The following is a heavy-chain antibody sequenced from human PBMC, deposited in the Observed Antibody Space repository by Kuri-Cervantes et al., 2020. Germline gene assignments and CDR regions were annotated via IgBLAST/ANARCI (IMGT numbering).Heavy chain of an antibody. V-gene: IGHV3-49*04. Sequence: LSLTCAASGFTFSSYAMHWVRQAPGKGPEWVGFIRSVGTTEYAASVKGRFTISRDDSKSIAYLQMNSLKIEDTAVYYCTSRKFGMVIKDFDYWGLGTRVTVSS. CDR2: IRSVGTT. CDR1: GFTFSSYA. J-gene: IGHJ4*02. D-gene: IGHD3-3*01. CDR3: TSRKFGMVIKDFDY.